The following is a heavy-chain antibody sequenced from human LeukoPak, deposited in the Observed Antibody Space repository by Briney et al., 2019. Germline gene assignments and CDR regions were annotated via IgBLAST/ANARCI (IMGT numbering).Heavy chain of an antibody. D-gene: IGHD5-18*01. V-gene: IGHV4-30-2*01. Sequence: SETLSLTCTVSGGSISSGGYYWSWIRQPPGKGLEWIGYIYHSGSTYYNPSLKSRVTISVDTSKNQFSLKLSSVTAADTAVYYCARVPIIGYSYGYYYYGMDVWGQGTTVTVSS. CDR3: ARVPIIGYSYGYYYYGMDV. CDR1: GGSISSGGYY. J-gene: IGHJ6*02. CDR2: IYHSGST.